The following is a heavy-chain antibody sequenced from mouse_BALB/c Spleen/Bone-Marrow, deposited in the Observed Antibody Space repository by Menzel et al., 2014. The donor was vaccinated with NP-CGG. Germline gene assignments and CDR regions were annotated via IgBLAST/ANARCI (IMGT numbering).Heavy chain of an antibody. J-gene: IGHJ3*01. D-gene: IGHD2-13*01. CDR2: INPSNGGT. CDR1: GYTFTSYY. CDR3: TREGDSPFAY. Sequence: VQLQQSGAELVKPGASVKFSCKASGYTFTSYYMYWVKQRPGQGLEWIGEINPSNGGTNFNEKFKSKATLTVDKSSSTAYMQLSSLTSEDSAVYYCTREGDSPFAYWGQGTLVTVSA. V-gene: IGHV1S81*02.